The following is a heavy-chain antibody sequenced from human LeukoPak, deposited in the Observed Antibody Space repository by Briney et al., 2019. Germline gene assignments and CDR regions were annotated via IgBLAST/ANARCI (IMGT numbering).Heavy chain of an antibody. CDR1: GFTVSSNY. V-gene: IGHV3-23*01. D-gene: IGHD5-18*01. CDR3: AKDQTAMAPADWFDP. CDR2: ISGSGGST. J-gene: IGHJ5*02. Sequence: GGSLRLSCAASGFTVSSNYMSWVRQAPGKGLEWVSAISGSGGSTYYADSVKGRFTISRDNSKNTLYLQMNSLRAEDTAVYYCAKDQTAMAPADWFDPWGQGTLVTVSS.